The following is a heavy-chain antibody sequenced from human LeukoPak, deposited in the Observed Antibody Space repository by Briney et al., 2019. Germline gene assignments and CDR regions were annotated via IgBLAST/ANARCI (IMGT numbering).Heavy chain of an antibody. J-gene: IGHJ4*02. Sequence: GGSLRLSCAASGFTFSSYAMSWVRQAPGKGLEWVSAITGSDGNTYYADSVKGRFTISRDNSKNTLYLQMNSLRAEDTAVYYCAINWNIDYWGQGALVTVPS. V-gene: IGHV3-23*01. CDR1: GFTFSSYA. D-gene: IGHD1/OR15-1a*01. CDR2: ITGSDGNT. CDR3: AINWNIDY.